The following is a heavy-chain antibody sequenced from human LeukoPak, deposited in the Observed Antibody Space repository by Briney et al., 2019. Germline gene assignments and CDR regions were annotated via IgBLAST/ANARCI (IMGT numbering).Heavy chain of an antibody. CDR2: IKQDGSEK. Sequence: PGGSLRLSCAASGFTFSSYWMSWVRQAPGKGLEWVANIKQDGSEKYYVDSVKGRFTISRDNAKNSLYLQMNSLRAEDTAVYYCAREAVAGRGYLPEFDYWGQGTLVTVSS. CDR3: AREAVAGRGYLPEFDY. CDR1: GFTFSSYW. D-gene: IGHD6-19*01. J-gene: IGHJ4*02. V-gene: IGHV3-7*01.